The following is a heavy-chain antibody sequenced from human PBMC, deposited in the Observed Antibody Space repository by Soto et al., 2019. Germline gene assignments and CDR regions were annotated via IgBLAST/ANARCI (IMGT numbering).Heavy chain of an antibody. D-gene: IGHD2-15*01. J-gene: IGHJ3*02. V-gene: IGHV5-51*01. Sequence: GESLKISCKTSGYSFISYWVAWVRQLPGKGLEWMGTFYPGDSTSTYSPSFQGQVTISVDKSISTAYLQLSSLKASDTAMYYCARIIGYCRNNDCSWTFDIWGQGTMVTVS. CDR3: ARIIGYCRNNDCSWTFDI. CDR1: GYSFISYW. CDR2: FYPGDSTS.